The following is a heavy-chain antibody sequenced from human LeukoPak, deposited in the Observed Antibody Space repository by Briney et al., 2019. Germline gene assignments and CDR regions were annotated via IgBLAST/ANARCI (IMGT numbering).Heavy chain of an antibody. Sequence: GGSLRLSCAASGFTFSSYEMNWVRQAPGKGLEWVSYISSSGSTIYYADSVKGRFTISRDNAKNSLYLQMNSLRAEDTAVYYCARASLDGGYVNSWGQGTLVTVSS. V-gene: IGHV3-48*03. CDR3: ARASLDGGYVNS. CDR1: GFTFSSYE. D-gene: IGHD2-15*01. CDR2: ISSSGSTI. J-gene: IGHJ4*02.